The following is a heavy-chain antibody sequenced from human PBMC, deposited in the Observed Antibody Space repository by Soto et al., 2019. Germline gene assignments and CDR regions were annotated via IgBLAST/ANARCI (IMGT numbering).Heavy chain of an antibody. V-gene: IGHV2-5*02. Sequence: TLVNPTQTLTLTCSFSGFSLSTSAVGVGWSRQPPVKALEWLALIYWDGDKRYSPSLKSRLTITKDTSKNQVVLTMTNMDPVDTATYFCVHSRGSPQYYYYYSLDVWGQGTTVTVSS. CDR1: GFSLSTSAVG. J-gene: IGHJ6*02. D-gene: IGHD1-26*01. CDR2: IYWDGDK. CDR3: VHSRGSPQYYYYYSLDV.